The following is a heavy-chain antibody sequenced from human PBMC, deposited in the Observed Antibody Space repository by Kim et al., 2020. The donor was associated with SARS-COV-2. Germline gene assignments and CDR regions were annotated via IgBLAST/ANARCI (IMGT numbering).Heavy chain of an antibody. CDR1: GGSISSSSYY. CDR2: IYYSGST. Sequence: SETLSLTCTFSGGSISSSSYYWGWIRQPPGKGLEWIGSIYYSGSTYYNPSLKSRVTISVDTSTNQFSLKLSSVTAADTAVYYCARLSLYYYDSSGQNWFDPWGQGTLVTVSS. V-gene: IGHV4-39*01. CDR3: ARLSLYYYDSSGQNWFDP. D-gene: IGHD3-22*01. J-gene: IGHJ5*02.